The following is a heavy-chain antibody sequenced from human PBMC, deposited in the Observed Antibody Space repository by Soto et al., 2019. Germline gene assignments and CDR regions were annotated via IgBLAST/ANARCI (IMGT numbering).Heavy chain of an antibody. CDR1: GGTFSSYA. CDR3: ESRYSSSSGFDY. D-gene: IGHD6-6*01. V-gene: IGHV1-69*12. Sequence: QVQLVQSGAEVKKPGSSVKVSCKASGGTFSSYAISWVRQAPGQGLEWMGGIIPIFGTANYAQKFQGRVXSXAXXATSTAYMELSSLRSEDTAVYYCESRYSSSSGFDYWGQGTLVTVSS. CDR2: IIPIFGTA. J-gene: IGHJ4*02.